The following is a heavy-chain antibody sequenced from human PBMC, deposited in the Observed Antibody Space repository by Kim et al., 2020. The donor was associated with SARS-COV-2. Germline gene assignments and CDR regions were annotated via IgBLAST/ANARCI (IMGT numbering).Heavy chain of an antibody. CDR2: INHSGST. CDR3: ARPLHPASFGRGFRGTAAFDI. V-gene: IGHV4-34*01. J-gene: IGHJ3*02. D-gene: IGHD3-10*01. Sequence: SETLSLTCAVYGGSFSGYYWSWIRQPPGKGLEWIGEINHSGSTNYNPSLKSRVTISVDTSKNQFSLKLSSVTAADTAVYYCARPLHPASFGRGFRGTAAFDIWGKGTMVPVSS. CDR1: GGSFSGYY.